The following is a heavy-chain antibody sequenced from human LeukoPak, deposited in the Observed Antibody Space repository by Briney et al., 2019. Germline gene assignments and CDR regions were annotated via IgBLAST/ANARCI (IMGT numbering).Heavy chain of an antibody. Sequence: GESLKISCKASGYSFTSYWIGWVRQMPGKGLEWMGIIYPGDSDTRYSPSFQGQVTISADKSISTAYLQWSSLKASDTAMYYCARGKIGVRGVIITTTNWFDPWGQGTLVTVSS. D-gene: IGHD3-10*01. J-gene: IGHJ5*02. V-gene: IGHV5-51*01. CDR2: IYPGDSDT. CDR1: GYSFTSYW. CDR3: ARGKIGVRGVIITTTNWFDP.